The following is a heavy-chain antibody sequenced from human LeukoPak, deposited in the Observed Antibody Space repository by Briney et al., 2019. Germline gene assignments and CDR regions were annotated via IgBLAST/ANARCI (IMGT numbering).Heavy chain of an antibody. CDR1: GGTISSYY. CDR2: IYYSGST. D-gene: IGHD1-1*01. CDR3: ARDRENGFDY. Sequence: SETLSLTCTVSGGTISSYYWSWIRQPPGKGLEWIGYIYYSGSTNYNPSLKSQVTISVDTSKNQFSLKLSSVTAADTAVYYCARDRENGFDYWGQGTLVTVSS. V-gene: IGHV4-59*01. J-gene: IGHJ4*02.